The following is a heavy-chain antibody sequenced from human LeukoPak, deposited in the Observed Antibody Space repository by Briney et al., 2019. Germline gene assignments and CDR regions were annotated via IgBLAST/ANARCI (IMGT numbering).Heavy chain of an antibody. J-gene: IGHJ6*02. D-gene: IGHD2-2*01. V-gene: IGHV3-11*01. CDR3: ARGTSIYYGMDV. Sequence: GGSLRLSCAASGFTFSDSYMSWIRQAPGKGLEWVSYISSGTTIYHADSVKGRFTISRDNAKNSLYLQMNSLRAEDTAVYYCARGTSIYYGMDVWGQGATVTVSS. CDR2: ISSGTTI. CDR1: GFTFSDSY.